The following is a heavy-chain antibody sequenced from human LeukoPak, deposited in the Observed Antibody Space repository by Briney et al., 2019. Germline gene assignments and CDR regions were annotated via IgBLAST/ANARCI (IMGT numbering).Heavy chain of an antibody. CDR2: MSSSSSYI. Sequence: PGGSLRLSCAASGFTFSIYSMNWVRQAPGKGLEWVSFMSSSSSYIYYADSVKGRFTISRDNAKNSLFLQMNSLRAEDTAVYYCAKANSITIFGVISPVDYWGQGTLVTVSS. CDR1: GFTFSIYS. V-gene: IGHV3-21*04. J-gene: IGHJ4*02. D-gene: IGHD3-3*01. CDR3: AKANSITIFGVISPVDY.